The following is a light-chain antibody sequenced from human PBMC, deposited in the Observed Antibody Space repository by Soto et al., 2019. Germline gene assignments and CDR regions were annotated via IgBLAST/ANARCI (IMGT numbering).Light chain of an antibody. V-gene: IGKV1-39*01. CDR1: QTMISY. Sequence: DIQLTQSPSSLSASVGDRVTITCRASQTMISYLNWYQHKPGKAPKLLVYATSSLQSGVPSRFSGGGSGTDFTLTISSLQPEDSATYYCQQSYSTPRTFGQGTKVEIK. CDR2: ATS. CDR3: QQSYSTPRT. J-gene: IGKJ1*01.